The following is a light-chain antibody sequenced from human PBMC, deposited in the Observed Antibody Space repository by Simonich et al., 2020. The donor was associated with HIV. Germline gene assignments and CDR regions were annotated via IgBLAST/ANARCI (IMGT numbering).Light chain of an antibody. CDR2: AAS. Sequence: IQMTQSPSTLSASVGKRVTITCRASQLINNWLAWYQQKPGKAPQLLIYAASSLQSGFPSRFSGSGSGTDFTLTISSLQPEDFATYYCQQANSFPITFGQGTRLEIK. J-gene: IGKJ5*01. V-gene: IGKV1-12*01. CDR3: QQANSFPIT. CDR1: QLINNW.